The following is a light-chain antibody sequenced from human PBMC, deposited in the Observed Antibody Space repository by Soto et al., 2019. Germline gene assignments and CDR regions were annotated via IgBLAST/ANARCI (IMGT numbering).Light chain of an antibody. CDR3: GTWDSSLSAGYV. J-gene: IGLJ1*01. CDR2: DNN. CDR1: SSNIGNNY. Sequence: QSVLTQPPSVSAAPGQKVTISCSGSSSNIGNNYVSWYQQLPGTAPKLLIYDNNKRPSGIPDRFSGSKSGTSATLDITGHQTGDEADYYCGTWDSSLSAGYVFGTGTKVTVL. V-gene: IGLV1-51*01.